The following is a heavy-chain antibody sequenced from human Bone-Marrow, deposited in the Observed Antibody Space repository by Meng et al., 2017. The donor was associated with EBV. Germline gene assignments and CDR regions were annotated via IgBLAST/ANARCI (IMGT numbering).Heavy chain of an antibody. CDR1: GGSISSSNW. V-gene: IGHV4-4*02. D-gene: IGHD6-13*01. J-gene: IGHJ4*02. CDR3: ASFRVWSSSFADY. Sequence: QVQLQESGPGLVNPSGTLFLTCAVSGGSISSSNWWSWVRQPPGKGLEWIGEIYHSGSTNYNPSLKSRVTISVDKSKNQFSLKLSSVTAADTAVYYCASFRVWSSSFADYWGQGTLVTVSS. CDR2: IYHSGST.